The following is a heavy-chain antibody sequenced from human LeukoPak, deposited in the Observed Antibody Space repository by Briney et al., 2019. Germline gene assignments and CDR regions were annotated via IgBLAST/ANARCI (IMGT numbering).Heavy chain of an antibody. CDR1: GFNVRSKY. Sequence: GGSLRLSCAASGFNVRSKYMSWVRQAPGKGLECVSVFYSGGTTAYAGSVKGRFTVSIDNSNNTLYLQMNSLRAKDTAVYYCARVSFGPASEWFDPWGQGTLVTVSS. CDR2: FYSGGTT. J-gene: IGHJ5*02. CDR3: ARVSFGPASEWFDP. D-gene: IGHD3/OR15-3a*01. V-gene: IGHV3-53*01.